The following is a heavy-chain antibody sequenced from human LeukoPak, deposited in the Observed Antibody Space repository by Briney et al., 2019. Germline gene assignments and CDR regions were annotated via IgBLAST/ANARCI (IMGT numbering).Heavy chain of an antibody. J-gene: IGHJ3*02. V-gene: IGHV3-23*01. CDR1: GFSFSTYA. CDR2: TTDSGGST. Sequence: GGSLRLSCAASGFSFSTYAMTWLRQAPGKGLEWVSTTTDSGGSTHYADAVKGRFTMSRDNSKNTLYLQLNSLRAEDTAVYYCARDPLKRAFDIWGQGTMVTVSS. CDR3: ARDPLKRAFDI.